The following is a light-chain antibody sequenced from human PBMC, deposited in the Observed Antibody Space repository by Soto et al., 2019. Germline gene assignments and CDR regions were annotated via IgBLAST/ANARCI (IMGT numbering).Light chain of an antibody. J-gene: IGLJ3*02. V-gene: IGLV1-47*01. CDR2: RND. CDR3: ATWDDSLNGWV. CDR1: SSNIGSNY. Sequence: QSVLTQPPSASGTPGQRVNISCSGSSSNIGSNYVYWYLQLPGTAPKLLICRNDQRPSGVPDRFSGSKSGTSASLAISGLQPDDEADYYCATWDDSLNGWVFGGGTKLTVL.